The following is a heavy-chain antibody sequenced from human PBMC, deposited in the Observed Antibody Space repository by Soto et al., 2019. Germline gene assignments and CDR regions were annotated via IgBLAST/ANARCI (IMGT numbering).Heavy chain of an antibody. Sequence: RIGSASCRLRVRSNYMSLVRQAPGKGLEWVSVIYSGGSTYYADSVKGRFTISRDNSKNTLYLQMNSLRAEDTAVYYCARDPYYYYYGMDVWGQGTTVTVSS. V-gene: IGHV3-53*01. CDR1: RLRVRSNY. CDR2: IYSGGST. J-gene: IGHJ6*02. CDR3: ARDPYYYYYGMDV.